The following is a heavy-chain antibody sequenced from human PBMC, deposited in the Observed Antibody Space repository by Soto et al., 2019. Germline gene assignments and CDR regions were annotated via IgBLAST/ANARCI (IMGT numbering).Heavy chain of an antibody. CDR2: MYNSERT. CDR3: AREPLAHSYFDL. CDR1: CGSISGYY. J-gene: IGHJ4*02. V-gene: IGHV4-4*07. Sequence: SETLSLTCTASCGSISGYYWSWIRQPAGKGLEWIGRMYNSERTNYNPSLKSRVTMSMDTSKNQFSLKLTSVTAADTAVYFCAREPLAHSYFDLWGQGTLVTVSS.